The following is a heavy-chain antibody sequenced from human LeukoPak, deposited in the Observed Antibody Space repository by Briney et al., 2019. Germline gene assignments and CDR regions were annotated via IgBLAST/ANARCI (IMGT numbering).Heavy chain of an antibody. J-gene: IGHJ4*02. CDR2: ISGSGGST. V-gene: IGHV3-23*01. D-gene: IGHD3-10*01. CDR1: GFIFSSNA. CDR3: AKLLRGTVVPYFDY. Sequence: PGGSLRLSCAASGFIFSSNAMSWVRQGPGKGLEWVSAISGSGGSTYYADSVKGRFTISTDKSKNTLYLQMNSLRAEDTAVYYCAKLLRGTVVPYFDYWGQGTLVTVSS.